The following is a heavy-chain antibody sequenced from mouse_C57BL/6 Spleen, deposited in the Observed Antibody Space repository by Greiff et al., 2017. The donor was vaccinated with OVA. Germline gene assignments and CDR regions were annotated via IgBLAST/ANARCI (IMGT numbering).Heavy chain of an antibody. V-gene: IGHV1-53*01. CDR3: ARWRGSGSFFDY. CDR1: GYTFTSYW. J-gene: IGHJ2*01. D-gene: IGHD3-2*02. Sequence: VQLQQPGTELVKPGASVKLSCKASGYTFTSYWMRWVKQRPGQGLEWIGNINPSNGGTNYNEKFKSKATLTVDKSSSTAYMQLSSLTSEDSAVYYCARWRGSGSFFDYWGQGTTLTVSS. CDR2: INPSNGGT.